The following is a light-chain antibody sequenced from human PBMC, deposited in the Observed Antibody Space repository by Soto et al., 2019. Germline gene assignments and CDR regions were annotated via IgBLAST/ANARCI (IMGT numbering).Light chain of an antibody. CDR1: SSDVGGYNY. V-gene: IGLV2-11*01. Sequence: LTQPRSVYGSPGQSVTISCTGTSSDVGGYNYVSWYQQHPVKAPKLMTYDVIKRPSGVPDRFSGSKSGNPASLTISWLQVEDDTYYYCCSYVGSVYVCGTGTKVTVL. CDR3: CSYVGSVYV. CDR2: DVI. J-gene: IGLJ1*01.